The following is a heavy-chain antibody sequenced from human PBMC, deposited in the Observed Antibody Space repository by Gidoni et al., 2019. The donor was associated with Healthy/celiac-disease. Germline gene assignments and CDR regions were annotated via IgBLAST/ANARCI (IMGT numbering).Heavy chain of an antibody. D-gene: IGHD6-19*01. Sequence: EVQLLESGGGLVQPGGSLRLSCAASGFTFSSYSMSWVRQAPGKGLEWVSAISGSGGSTYYADSVKGRFTISRDNSKNTLYLQMNSLRAEDTAVYYCAKDQKASDSSGGDYFYGMDVWGQGTTVTVSS. CDR3: AKDQKASDSSGGDYFYGMDV. J-gene: IGHJ6*02. CDR1: GFTFSSYS. V-gene: IGHV3-23*01. CDR2: ISGSGGST.